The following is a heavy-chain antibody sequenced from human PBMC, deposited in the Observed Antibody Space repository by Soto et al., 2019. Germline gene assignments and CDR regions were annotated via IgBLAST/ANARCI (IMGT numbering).Heavy chain of an antibody. J-gene: IGHJ4*02. CDR1: GFSFENYA. CDR2: ISWNTSRI. Sequence: EMQLVESGGGLVQPGRSLRLSCAASGFSFENYAMHWVRQAQGKGLEWVSVISWNTSRIDYADSVKGRFTVSRDNAKNSLYLQMNSLRAEDTALYYCAKARYGDYGLDYWGRGTLVTVSS. D-gene: IGHD4-17*01. CDR3: AKARYGDYGLDY. V-gene: IGHV3-9*01.